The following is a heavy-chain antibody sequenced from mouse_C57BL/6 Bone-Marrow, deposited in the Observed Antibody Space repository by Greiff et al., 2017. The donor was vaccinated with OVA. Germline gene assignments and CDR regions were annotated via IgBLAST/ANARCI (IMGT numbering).Heavy chain of an antibody. D-gene: IGHD2-2*01. J-gene: IGHJ3*01. V-gene: IGHV1-59*01. CDR3: ARGYYGYHGAY. CDR1: GYTFTSYW. Sequence: QVQLQQPGAELVRPGTSVKLSCKASGYTFTSYWMHWVKQRPGQGLEWIGVIDPSDSYTNYNQKFKGKATLTVDTSSSTAYMQLSSLTSEDSAVYYCARGYYGYHGAYWGQGTLVTVSA. CDR2: IDPSDSYT.